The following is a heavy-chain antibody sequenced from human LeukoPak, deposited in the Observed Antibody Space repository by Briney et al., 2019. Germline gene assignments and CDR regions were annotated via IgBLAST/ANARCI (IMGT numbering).Heavy chain of an antibody. CDR2: INPSGDST. D-gene: IGHD2-21*02. J-gene: IGHJ4*02. CDR3: ASVLYCGADCYSGRYFFDY. CDR1: GYAFTSYD. Sequence: ASVKVSCKASGYAFTSYDMHWVRQAPGQGLEWMGIINPSGDSTSYAQKFQGRVTMTRDTSTSTVYMELSSLRSEDTAVYYCASVLYCGADCYSGRYFFDYWGQGTLVTVSS. V-gene: IGHV1-46*01.